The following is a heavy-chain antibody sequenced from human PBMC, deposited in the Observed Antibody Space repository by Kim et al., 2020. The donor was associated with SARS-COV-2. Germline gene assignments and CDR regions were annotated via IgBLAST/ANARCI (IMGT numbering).Heavy chain of an antibody. Sequence: SETLSLTCTVSGGSISSSSYYWGWIRQPPGKGLEWIGSIYYSGSTYYNPSLKSRVTISVDTSKNQFSLKLSSVTAADTAVYYCARQVGDILTGYPLYYY. CDR2: IYYSGST. J-gene: IGHJ6*01. CDR3: ARQVGDILTGYPLYYY. CDR1: GGSISSSSYY. D-gene: IGHD3-9*01. V-gene: IGHV4-39*01.